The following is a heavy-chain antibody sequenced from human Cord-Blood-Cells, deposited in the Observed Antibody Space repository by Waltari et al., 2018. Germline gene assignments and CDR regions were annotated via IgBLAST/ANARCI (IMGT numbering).Heavy chain of an antibody. CDR3: AKLSFLELRAFDI. J-gene: IGHJ3*02. V-gene: IGHV3-30*18. Sequence: QVQLVESGGGVVQPGRSLRLSCAASGFTFSSYGMHWVRQAPGKGLEWVAVISYDGSNKYYADSVKGRFTISRDNSKNTLYLQMNSLRAEDTAVYYCAKLSFLELRAFDIWGLGTMVTVSS. D-gene: IGHD1-7*01. CDR1: GFTFSSYG. CDR2: ISYDGSNK.